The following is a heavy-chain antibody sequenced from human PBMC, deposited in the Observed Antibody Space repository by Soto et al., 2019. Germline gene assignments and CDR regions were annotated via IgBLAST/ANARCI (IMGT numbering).Heavy chain of an antibody. Sequence: PGGALRLSSISSGFTFRTYTMNLVRQAPGKGLEWVSGIRGFSPYTFYAESVKGRFTISRDNAKNSLFLQMNSLRAEDTAVYYCARDRGYDAHDFYYNAMDVWGQGTTVTVSS. J-gene: IGHJ6*02. CDR1: GFTFRTYT. CDR2: IRGFSPYT. V-gene: IGHV3-21*01. D-gene: IGHD2-15*01. CDR3: ARDRGYDAHDFYYNAMDV.